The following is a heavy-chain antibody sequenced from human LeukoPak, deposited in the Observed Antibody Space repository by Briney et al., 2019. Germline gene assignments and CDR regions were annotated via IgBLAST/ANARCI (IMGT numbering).Heavy chain of an antibody. CDR3: ARDDSSSGPYYYYYMDV. J-gene: IGHJ6*03. Sequence: SETLSLTCTVSGGSISSYYWSWIRQPPGKGLEWIGYIYYSGSTNYNPSLKSRVTMSVDTSKNQFSLKLSSVTAADTAVYYCARDDSSSGPYYYYYMDVWGKGTTVTVSS. V-gene: IGHV4-59*12. CDR1: GGSISSYY. D-gene: IGHD6-6*01. CDR2: IYYSGST.